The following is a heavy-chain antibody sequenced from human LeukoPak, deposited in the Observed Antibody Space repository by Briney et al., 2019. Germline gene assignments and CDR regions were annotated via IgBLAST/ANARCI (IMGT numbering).Heavy chain of an antibody. CDR3: TRDVSLSQPGGFDY. J-gene: IGHJ4*01. Sequence: SRYSMYYADSVRGRFTISRDNTKNSVDLQMNSLRAYDTAVYYCTRDVSLSQPGGFDYWGHGSLVTVS. D-gene: IGHD6-13*01. CDR2: SRYSM. V-gene: IGHV3-21*01.